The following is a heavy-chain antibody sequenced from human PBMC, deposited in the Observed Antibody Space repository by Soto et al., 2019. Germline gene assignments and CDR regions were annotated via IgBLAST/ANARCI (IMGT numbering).Heavy chain of an antibody. V-gene: IGHV1-69*01. J-gene: IGHJ6*02. CDR2: IIPIFGAP. Sequence: VKVSCKASGGTFSTYAISWVRQAPGQGLEWMGGIIPIFGAPNYARKFQGRVTIIADESSTTTYMELRSLRSEDTAVYYCARDGSRSSTYYNYGMDVWGQGTTVTVS. D-gene: IGHD6-6*01. CDR1: GGTFSTYA. CDR3: ARDGSRSSTYYNYGMDV.